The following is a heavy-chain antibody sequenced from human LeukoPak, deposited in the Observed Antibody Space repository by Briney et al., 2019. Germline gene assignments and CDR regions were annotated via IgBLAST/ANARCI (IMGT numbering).Heavy chain of an antibody. CDR1: GGSISSGGYY. CDR2: IYYSGST. D-gene: IGHD4-17*01. CDR3: ARASTVTTPFDY. V-gene: IGHV4-61*08. Sequence: PSQTLSLTCTVSGGSISSGGYYWSWIRQPPGKGLEWIGYIYYSGSTNYNPSLKSRVTISVDTSKNQFSLKLSSVTAADTAVYYCARASTVTTPFDYWGQGTLVTVSS. J-gene: IGHJ4*02.